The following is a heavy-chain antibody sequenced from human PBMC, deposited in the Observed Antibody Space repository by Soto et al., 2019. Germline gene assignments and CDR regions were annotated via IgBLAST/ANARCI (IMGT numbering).Heavy chain of an antibody. CDR3: SRDRDGDNKLGGYYYGMDV. D-gene: IGHD3-10*01. V-gene: IGHV3-23*01. Sequence: EVQLLESGGGLVQPGGSLRLSCVASRFTFSNFVMNWVRQGPGKGLEWVSGISGVGRTYYADSVKGRFTISRDNSNNTLDLQMDSLRAEDTAIDYCSRDRDGDNKLGGYYYGMDVWGQGTTVTVSS. CDR2: ISGVGRT. CDR1: RFTFSNFV. J-gene: IGHJ6*02.